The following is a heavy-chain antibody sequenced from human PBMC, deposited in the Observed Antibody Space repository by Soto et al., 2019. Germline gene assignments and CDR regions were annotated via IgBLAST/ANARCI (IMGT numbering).Heavy chain of an antibody. D-gene: IGHD5-18*01. Sequence: EVQVVESGGGLVQPGGSLRLSCAASGFIFSNYWMHWVRQAPGKGLVWVSRINSGGTNKTYADSVKGRFTISRDNAESTLYLQMSSLRDEDTAVYYCVGGHKFSYGPFEYWSQGTLVTVSS. CDR2: INSGGTNK. J-gene: IGHJ4*02. V-gene: IGHV3-74*01. CDR1: GFIFSNYW. CDR3: VGGHKFSYGPFEY.